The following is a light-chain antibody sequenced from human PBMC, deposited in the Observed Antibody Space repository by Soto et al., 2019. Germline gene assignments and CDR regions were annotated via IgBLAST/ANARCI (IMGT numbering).Light chain of an antibody. CDR2: EVS. J-gene: IGLJ2*01. V-gene: IGLV2-8*01. CDR1: SSDIGAYKF. CDR3: SLYAGTNSVV. Sequence: QSALTQPPSASGSPGQSVAISYTGTSSDIGAYKFVSWYQQHPGKAPKLIIYEVSRRPSGVPDRFSGSKSGNTASLTVSGLLAEDEADYYCSLYAGTNSVVFGGGTKLTVL.